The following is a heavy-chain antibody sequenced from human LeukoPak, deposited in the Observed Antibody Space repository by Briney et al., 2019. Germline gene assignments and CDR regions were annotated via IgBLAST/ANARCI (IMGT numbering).Heavy chain of an antibody. CDR1: GGSFSGYY. D-gene: IGHD3-10*01. CDR2: INHSGST. Sequence: PSETLSLTCAVYGGSFSGYYWSWIRQPPGKGLEWIGEINHSGSTNYNPSLKSRVTISVDTSKNQFSLKLSSVTAADTAVYYCARVHRHVLLWLREPYYVDVWGKGTTVTVSS. J-gene: IGHJ6*03. CDR3: ARVHRHVLLWLREPYYVDV. V-gene: IGHV4-34*01.